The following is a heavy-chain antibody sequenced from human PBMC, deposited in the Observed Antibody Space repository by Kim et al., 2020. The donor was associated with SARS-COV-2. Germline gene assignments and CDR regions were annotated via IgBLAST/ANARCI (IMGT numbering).Heavy chain of an antibody. V-gene: IGHV3-15*01. J-gene: IGHJ4*02. CDR2: IKSKTDGGTT. CDR3: NTEDVVRGVTPFDY. CDR1: GFTFSNAW. Sequence: GGSLRLSCAASGFTFSNAWMSWVRQAPGKGLEWVGRIKSKTDGGTTDYAAPVKGRFTISRDDSKNTLYLQMNSLKTEDTAVYYCNTEDVVRGVTPFDYWGQGTLVTVSS. D-gene: IGHD3-10*01.